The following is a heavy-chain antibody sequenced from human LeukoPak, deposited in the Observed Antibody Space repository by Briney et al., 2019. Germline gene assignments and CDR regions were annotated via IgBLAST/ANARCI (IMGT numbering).Heavy chain of an antibody. J-gene: IGHJ4*02. CDR1: GFTFSSYS. CDR3: ARDMARGVKWGFDY. V-gene: IGHV3-21*01. D-gene: IGHD3-10*01. CDR2: ISSSSSYI. Sequence: GGSLRLSCAASGFTFSSYSMNWVRQAPGKGLEWVSSISSSSSYIYYADSVKGRFTISRDNAKNSLYLQMNSLRAEDTAVYYCARDMARGVKWGFDYWGQGTLVTVSS.